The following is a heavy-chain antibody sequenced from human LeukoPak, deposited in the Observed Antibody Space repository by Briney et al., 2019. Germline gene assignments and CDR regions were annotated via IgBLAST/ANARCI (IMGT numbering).Heavy chain of an antibody. CDR2: LKGDGSRA. D-gene: IGHD2-2*03. V-gene: IGHV3-74*01. CDR3: ARDGYLAPVIAFLDY. CDR1: GFTFSSYW. Sequence: PGGSLRLSCAASGFTFSSYWMQWVRHSPGKGLEWVGQLKGDGSRANYADSVRGRFTISRDNAKNTVYLQLNSLRAEDTAVYYCARDGYLAPVIAFLDYWGQGTPVTVSS. J-gene: IGHJ4*02.